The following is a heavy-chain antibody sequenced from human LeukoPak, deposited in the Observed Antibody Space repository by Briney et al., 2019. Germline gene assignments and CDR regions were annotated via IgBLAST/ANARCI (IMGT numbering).Heavy chain of an antibody. Sequence: GGSLRLSCGTSGFTFSNYAMSWVRHAPGKGLEWVSNIDGRGGNIYYAASVKGRFTISRDNSKNTLYLQMNSLRAEDTAVYYCTKDQTGDGYNSIWGQGTLVTVSS. J-gene: IGHJ4*02. D-gene: IGHD5-24*01. V-gene: IGHV3-23*01. CDR1: GFTFSNYA. CDR2: IDGRGGNI. CDR3: TKDQTGDGYNSI.